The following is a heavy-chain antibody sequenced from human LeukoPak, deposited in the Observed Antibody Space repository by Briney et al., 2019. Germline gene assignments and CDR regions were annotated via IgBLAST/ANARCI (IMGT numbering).Heavy chain of an antibody. CDR2: INPNSGGT. CDR1: GYTFTGYY. D-gene: IGHD3-10*01. J-gene: IGHJ4*02. Sequence: ASVKVSCKASGYTFTGYYMHWVRQAPGQGLEWMGRINPNSGGTNYAQKFQGRVSMTRDTSISTACMELSRLRSDDTAVYCCARGLLWFGEPHFDYWGQGTLVTVSS. CDR3: ARGLLWFGEPHFDY. V-gene: IGHV1-2*06.